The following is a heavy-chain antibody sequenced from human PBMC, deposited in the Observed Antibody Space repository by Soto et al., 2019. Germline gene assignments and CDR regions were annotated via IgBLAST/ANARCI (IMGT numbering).Heavy chain of an antibody. Sequence: KVGESLRLSCAASGLTFSYYYMTWIRQATGKGLEWVGYISETGPTIYYADSVKGRFTISRDNPKNSLYLQMNSLRAEDTAVYYCARDRGEPYYDFWSGYYVDYWGQGT. D-gene: IGHD3-3*01. CDR2: ISETGPTI. J-gene: IGHJ4*02. V-gene: IGHV3-11*04. CDR1: GLTFSYYY. CDR3: ARDRGEPYYDFWSGYYVDY.